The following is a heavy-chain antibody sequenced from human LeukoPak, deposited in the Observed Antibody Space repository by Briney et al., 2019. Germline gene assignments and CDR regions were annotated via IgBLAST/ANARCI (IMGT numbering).Heavy chain of an antibody. J-gene: IGHJ3*01. CDR3: TTNAGSYGIDV. Sequence: GGSLRLSCAASGFTFTNVWMSWVRQAPGKGLEWVGRIKSKTDGETTDYAAPVRDRFAVSRDDSKDTLYLQMSSLKAEDTAIYYCTTNAGSYGIDVWGQGTMVTVSS. D-gene: IGHD1-26*01. V-gene: IGHV3-15*01. CDR1: GFTFTNVW. CDR2: IKSKTDGETT.